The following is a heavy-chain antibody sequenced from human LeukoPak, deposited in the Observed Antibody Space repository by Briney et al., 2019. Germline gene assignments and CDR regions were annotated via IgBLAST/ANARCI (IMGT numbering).Heavy chain of an antibody. CDR1: GFTVSSNY. CDR2: IYSGGST. J-gene: IGHJ4*02. CDR3: AGDYNSSWRCY. Sequence: GGSLRLSCATSGFTVSSNYMSWVRQAPGKGLEWVSIIYSGGSTYYADSVEGRFTISRDNSKNTLYLQMNSLRVEDTAVYYCAGDYNSSWRCYWGQGTLVTVSS. D-gene: IGHD6-13*01. V-gene: IGHV3-66*01.